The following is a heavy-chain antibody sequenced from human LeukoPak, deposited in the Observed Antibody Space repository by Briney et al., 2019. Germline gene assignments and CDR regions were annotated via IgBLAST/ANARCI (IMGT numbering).Heavy chain of an antibody. V-gene: IGHV3-33*01. D-gene: IGHD5-18*01. Sequence: GGSLRLSCAVSGFTFSSYGMHWVRQSSGKGLEWVAVIWYDGSNKYYADSVKCRFTISRDNSKNTLYLQMNSLRAEDTAVYYCARGNTAMVTWGQGTLVTVSS. J-gene: IGHJ4*02. CDR1: GFTFSSYG. CDR3: ARGNTAMVT. CDR2: IWYDGSNK.